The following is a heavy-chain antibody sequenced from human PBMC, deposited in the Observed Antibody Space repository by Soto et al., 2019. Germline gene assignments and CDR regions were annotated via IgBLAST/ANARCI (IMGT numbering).Heavy chain of an antibody. CDR3: ARGCSSTSCYREPSYYYGMDV. V-gene: IGHV1-69*06. Sequence: VASVKVSCKASGGTFSSYAISWVRQAPGQGLEWMGGIIPIFGTANYAQKFQGRVTITADKSTSTAYMELSSLRSEDTAVYYCARGCSSTSCYREPSYYYGMDVWGQGTTVTVSS. D-gene: IGHD2-2*02. CDR2: IIPIFGTA. CDR1: GGTFSSYA. J-gene: IGHJ6*02.